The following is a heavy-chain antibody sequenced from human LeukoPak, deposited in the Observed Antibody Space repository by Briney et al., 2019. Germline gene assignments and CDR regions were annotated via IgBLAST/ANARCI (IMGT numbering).Heavy chain of an antibody. V-gene: IGHV4-61*02. CDR2: IYTSGST. CDR1: GGSISSGSYY. J-gene: IGHJ3*02. Sequence: SETLSLTCTVSGGSISSGSYYWSWIRQPAGKGLEWIGRIYTSGSTNYNPSLKSRVTISVDTSKNQFSLKLSSVTAADTAVHYCARITVVRGGWDAFDIWGQGTMVTVSS. D-gene: IGHD3-10*01. CDR3: ARITVVRGGWDAFDI.